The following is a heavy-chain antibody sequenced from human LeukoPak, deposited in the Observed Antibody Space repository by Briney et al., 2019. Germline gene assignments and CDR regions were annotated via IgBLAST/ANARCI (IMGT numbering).Heavy chain of an antibody. CDR3: AIHHTGGQGGGEY. D-gene: IGHD3-16*01. V-gene: IGHV1-69*02. CDR1: GGTFSSYT. Sequence: SVKVSCKASGGTFSSYTISWVRQAPGQGLEWMGRIIPILGIANYAQKFQGRVTMTRDTSISTAYMELSSLRSDDTAVYYCAIHHTGGQGGGEYWGQGTLVTVSS. J-gene: IGHJ4*02. CDR2: IIPILGIA.